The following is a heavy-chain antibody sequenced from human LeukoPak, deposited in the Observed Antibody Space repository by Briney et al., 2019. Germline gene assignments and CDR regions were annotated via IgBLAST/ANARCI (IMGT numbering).Heavy chain of an antibody. CDR2: ISSSSSYI. CDR1: GFTFSSYS. CDR3: ARARGRDGYNTDY. D-gene: IGHD5-24*01. V-gene: IGHV3-21*01. Sequence: PGGSLRLSCAASGFTFSSYSMNWVRQAPGKGLEWVSSISSSSSYIYYADSVKGRLTISRDNAKNSLYLQMNSLRAEDTAVYYCARARGRDGYNTDYWGQGTLVTVSS. J-gene: IGHJ4*02.